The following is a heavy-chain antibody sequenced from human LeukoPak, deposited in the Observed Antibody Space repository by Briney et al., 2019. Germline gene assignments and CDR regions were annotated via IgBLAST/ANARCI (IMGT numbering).Heavy chain of an antibody. V-gene: IGHV3-23*01. D-gene: IGHD3-10*01. CDR2: ISGSGGST. CDR1: GFTFSSYA. Sequence: GGSLRLSCAASGFTFSSYAMSWVRQAPGKGLEWVSAISGSGGSTYYADSVKGRFTISRDNSKNTLYLQMNSLRAEDTAVYYCAKVEGAYYYGSGSYYRAAHFDYWGQGTLVTVSS. CDR3: AKVEGAYYYGSGSYYRAAHFDY. J-gene: IGHJ4*02.